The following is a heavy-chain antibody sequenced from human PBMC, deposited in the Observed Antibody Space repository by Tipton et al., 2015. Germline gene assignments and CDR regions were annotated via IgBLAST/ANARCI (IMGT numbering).Heavy chain of an antibody. CDR3: AKGGYGISWYPFDS. D-gene: IGHD6-13*01. V-gene: IGHV3-23*01. Sequence: GSLRLSCTASGFTFSNYAMNWVRQAPGKGLEWVSTISYDAEYTYYSDSVKGRFTISRDNSNNMLYLQMNSLRGGDAALYYCAKGGYGISWYPFDSWGQGPLVTVPS. CDR2: ISYDAEYT. CDR1: GFTFSNYA. J-gene: IGHJ4*02.